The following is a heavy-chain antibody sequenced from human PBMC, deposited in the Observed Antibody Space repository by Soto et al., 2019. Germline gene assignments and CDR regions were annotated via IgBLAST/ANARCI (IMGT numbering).Heavy chain of an antibody. CDR1: GFTFSSYA. J-gene: IGHJ4*02. D-gene: IGHD3-22*01. CDR3: ARPAGHMIVVPPPLF. V-gene: IGHV3-30-3*01. CDR2: ISYDGSNK. Sequence: QVQLVESGGGVVQPGRSLRLSCAASGFTFSSYAMHWVRQAPGKGLEWVAVISYDGSNKYYADSVKGRFTISRDNSKNTLYLQMNSLRAEDTAVYYCARPAGHMIVVPPPLFWGQGTLVTVSS.